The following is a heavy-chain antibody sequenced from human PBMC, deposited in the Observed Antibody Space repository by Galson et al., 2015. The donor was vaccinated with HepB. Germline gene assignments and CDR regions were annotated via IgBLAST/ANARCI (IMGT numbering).Heavy chain of an antibody. CDR2: IDWDDDK. J-gene: IGHJ4*02. D-gene: IGHD6-13*01. CDR3: ARGLSSTKALDY. V-gene: IGHV2-70*04. Sequence: PALVKPTQTLTLTCTFSGFSLSTTGVRVSWIRQPPGQALEWLARIDWDDDKFYSTSLKTRLTISEDTSKSQVVLRMTNMDPVDTATYYCARGLSSTKALDYWGQGTLVTVSS. CDR1: GFSLSTTGVR.